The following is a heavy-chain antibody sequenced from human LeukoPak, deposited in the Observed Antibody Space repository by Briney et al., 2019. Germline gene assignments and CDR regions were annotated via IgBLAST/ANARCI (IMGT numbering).Heavy chain of an antibody. CDR2: ISYDGSNK. V-gene: IGHV3-30*03. J-gene: IGHJ4*02. Sequence: GGSLRLSCAASGFTFSSYGMHWVRQAPGKGLEWVAVISYDGSNKYYADSVKGRFTISRDNSKNTLYLQMNSLRAEDTAVYYCAAYCGGDCYGSLDYWGQGTLVTVSS. D-gene: IGHD2-21*02. CDR3: AAYCGGDCYGSLDY. CDR1: GFTFSSYG.